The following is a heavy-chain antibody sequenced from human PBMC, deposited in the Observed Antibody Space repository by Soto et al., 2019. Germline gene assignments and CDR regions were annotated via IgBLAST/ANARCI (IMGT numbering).Heavy chain of an antibody. V-gene: IGHV4-59*01. CDR3: ARERVGHSAMDV. CDR1: GGSITNYY. J-gene: IGHJ6*02. Sequence: QVQLQESGPGLVKPSETLSLMCTVSGGSITNYYWSWIRQSPARGLEWIGYISDSGSTKYNPSLRSRISISLDTSKNQFSPKLTSVTAADTAVYYCARERVGHSAMDVWGQGTTVTVSS. D-gene: IGHD1-26*01. CDR2: ISDSGST.